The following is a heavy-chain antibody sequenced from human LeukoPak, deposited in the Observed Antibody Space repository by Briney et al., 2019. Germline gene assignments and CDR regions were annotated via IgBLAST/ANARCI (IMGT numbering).Heavy chain of an antibody. CDR1: GFTFSSYS. V-gene: IGHV3-48*04. J-gene: IGHJ1*01. CDR2: ISSSGSTI. Sequence: GGSLRLSCAASGFTFSSYSMNWVRQAPGKGLEWVSYISSSGSTIYYADSVKGRFTISRDNAKNSLYLQMNSLRAEDTAVYYCARDYSDSSGYFPFAEYFQHWGQGTLVTVSS. CDR3: ARDYSDSSGYFPFAEYFQH. D-gene: IGHD3-22*01.